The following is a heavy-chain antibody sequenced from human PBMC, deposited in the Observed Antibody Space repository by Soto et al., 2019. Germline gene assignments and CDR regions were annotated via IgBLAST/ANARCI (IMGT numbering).Heavy chain of an antibody. V-gene: IGHV1-18*01. CDR1: GYIFSNCG. CDR2: ISAYNHNT. Sequence: ASVNGSCKASGYIFSNCGITWVRQAPGQGLEWLGWISAYNHNTDSAQRLQRRVTFTTDTSTSTAYMESRGLTSDDTGVYYCGRGDQIFGVATCVDVQRKRTKVTISS. D-gene: IGHD3-3*01. CDR3: GRGDQIFGVATCVDV. J-gene: IGHJ6*03.